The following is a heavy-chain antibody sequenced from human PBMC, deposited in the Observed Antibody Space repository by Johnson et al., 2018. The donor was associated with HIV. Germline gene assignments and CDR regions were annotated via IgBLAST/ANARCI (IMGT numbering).Heavy chain of an antibody. J-gene: IGHJ3*02. D-gene: IGHD3-16*01. CDR2: ISSSTDTI. V-gene: IGHV3-11*04. CDR3: VRDAFDYRDASGRLGGAGFDI. Sequence: QVQLVESGGGLVKPGGSLRLSCAASGFTFNDHYMSWIRQAPGKGLEWVSYISSSTDTIYYADSVKGRFTISRDNAKNSLSLQMNSLRAEDTAVYYCVRDAFDYRDASGRLGGAGFDIWGQGTVVTVSS. CDR1: GFTFNDHY.